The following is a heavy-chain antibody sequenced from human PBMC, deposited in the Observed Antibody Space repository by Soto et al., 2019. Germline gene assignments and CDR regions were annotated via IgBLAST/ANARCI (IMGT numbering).Heavy chain of an antibody. CDR3: ARDKDRQQLGGNYYYILDV. CDR1: GGTFSTSA. CDR2: IMPVFATP. D-gene: IGHD3-3*02. V-gene: IGHV1-69*12. J-gene: IGHJ6*02. Sequence: QVQLVQSGAEVKKPGSSVKVSCKASGGTFSTSAISWVRQAPGQGLEWVGGIMPVFATPGYAQKFQGTVTITADESTTTAYLELTSLRTDDTAVYYCARDKDRQQLGGNYYYILDVWGQGTAITVSS.